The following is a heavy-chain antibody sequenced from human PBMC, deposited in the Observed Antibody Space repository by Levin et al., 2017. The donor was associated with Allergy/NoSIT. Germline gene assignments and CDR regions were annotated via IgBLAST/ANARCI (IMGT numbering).Heavy chain of an antibody. Sequence: GGSLRLSCTASGFTFGDYAMSWFRQAPGKGLEWVGFIRSKAYGGTTEYAASVKGRFTISRDDSKSIAYLQMNSLKTEDTAVYYCTRDRADDYGDYYFDYWGQGTLVTVSS. V-gene: IGHV3-49*03. J-gene: IGHJ4*02. CDR1: GFTFGDYA. D-gene: IGHD4-17*01. CDR3: TRDRADDYGDYYFDY. CDR2: IRSKAYGGTT.